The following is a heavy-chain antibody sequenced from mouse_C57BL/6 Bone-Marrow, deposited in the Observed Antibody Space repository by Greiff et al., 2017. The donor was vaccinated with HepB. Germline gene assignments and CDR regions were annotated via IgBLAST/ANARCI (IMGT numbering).Heavy chain of an antibody. CDR2: INPNNGGT. J-gene: IGHJ3*01. V-gene: IGHV1-26*01. CDR1: GYTFTDYY. D-gene: IGHD1-1*01. CDR3: AREGYYYGSPWFAY. Sequence: VQLQQSGPELVKPGASVKISCKASGYTFTDYYMNWVKQSHGKSLEWIGDINPNNGGTSYNQKFKGKATLTVDKSSSTAYMELRSLTSEDSAVYYCAREGYYYGSPWFAYWGQGTLVTVSA.